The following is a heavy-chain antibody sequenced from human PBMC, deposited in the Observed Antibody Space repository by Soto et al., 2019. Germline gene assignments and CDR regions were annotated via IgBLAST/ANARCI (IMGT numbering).Heavy chain of an antibody. CDR1: TMSFNTYG. CDR2: VTVTGVST. J-gene: IGHJ5*02. D-gene: IGHD3-10*01. V-gene: IGHV3-23*01. CDR3: ARQRSPEGWFDP. Sequence: SLRLSCAASTMSFNTYGVTWVRHAPGKGLEWVSTVTVTGVSTYYSDSVKGRFTISRDRSNYTVSLLLNSLRVEDTAIYYCARQRSPEGWFDPWGQGTLVPVSS.